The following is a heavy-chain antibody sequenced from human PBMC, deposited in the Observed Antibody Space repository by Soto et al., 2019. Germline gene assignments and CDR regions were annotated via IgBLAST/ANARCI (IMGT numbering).Heavy chain of an antibody. CDR1: GDSIISSDFY. J-gene: IGHJ5*02. V-gene: IGHV4-39*01. CDR2: IFYLGSS. D-gene: IGHD3-3*02. CDR3: ARHSLALRKNNWFDP. Sequence: SETLSLTSTVSGDSIISSDFYWGWVRQPPGKGLEWIGSIFYLGSSYYNPSLKSRVTMSVDTSKNQFSLRLRSVTAADTALYFCARHSLALRKNNWFDPWGQGIMVTVSS.